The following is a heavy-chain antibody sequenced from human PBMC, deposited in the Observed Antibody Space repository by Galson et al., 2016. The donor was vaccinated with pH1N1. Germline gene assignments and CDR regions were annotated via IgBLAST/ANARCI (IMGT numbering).Heavy chain of an antibody. V-gene: IGHV1-69*13. CDR1: GGIFNNYA. D-gene: IGHD5-12*01. J-gene: IGHJ6*02. CDR3: ARGFSGYDRLEYHQNGMDV. CDR2: LIPILGTP. Sequence: SVKVSCKASGGIFNNYAINWVRQAPGQGLEWMGGLIPILGTPDYAQTLQGRVTITADENTNTAYMEMSSLRAEDKAVYYCARGFSGYDRLEYHQNGMDVWGQGTTVTVSS.